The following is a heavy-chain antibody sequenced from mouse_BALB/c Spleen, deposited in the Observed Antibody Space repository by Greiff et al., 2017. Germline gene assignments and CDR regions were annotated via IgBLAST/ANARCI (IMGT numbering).Heavy chain of an antibody. V-gene: IGHV5-6-3*01. J-gene: IGHJ2*01. CDR3: ARVGYRYDGWGFDY. CDR2: INSNGGST. CDR1: GFTFSSYG. Sequence: EVHLVESGGGLVQPGGSLKLSCAASGFTFSSYGMSWVRQTPDKRLELVATINSNGGSTYYPDSVKGRFTISRDNAKNTLYLQMSSLKSEDTAMYYCARVGYRYDGWGFDYWGQGTTLTVSS. D-gene: IGHD2-14*01.